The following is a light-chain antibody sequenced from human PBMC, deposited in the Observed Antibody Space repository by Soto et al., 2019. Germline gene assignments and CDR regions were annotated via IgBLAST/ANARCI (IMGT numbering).Light chain of an antibody. V-gene: IGLV2-11*01. J-gene: IGLJ3*02. CDR3: CSYAGSYFCV. Sequence: QSALTQPRSVSGSPGQSVTISCTGTTSDVGGYNYVSWYQQHPGKAPKLMIYDVTKRPSGVPDRFSGSKSGNTASLTISGHQADDEAEHYCCSYAGSYFCVFGGVTNLTVL. CDR2: DVT. CDR1: TSDVGGYNY.